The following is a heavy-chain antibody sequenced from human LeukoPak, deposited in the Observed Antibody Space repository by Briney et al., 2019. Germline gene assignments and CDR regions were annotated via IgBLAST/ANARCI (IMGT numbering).Heavy chain of an antibody. Sequence: GASVKVSCKASGGTFSSYAISWVRQAPGQGLEWMGGIIPIFGTANYAQKFQGRVTITADESTSTAHMELSSLRSEDTAVYYCAREEGEYSSSYYYYYGMDVWGQGTTVTVSS. J-gene: IGHJ6*02. CDR3: AREEGEYSSSYYYYYGMDV. D-gene: IGHD6-6*01. CDR1: GGTFSSYA. CDR2: IIPIFGTA. V-gene: IGHV1-69*13.